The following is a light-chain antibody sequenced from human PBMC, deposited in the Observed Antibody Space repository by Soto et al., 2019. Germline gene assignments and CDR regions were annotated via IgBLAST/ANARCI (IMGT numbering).Light chain of an antibody. CDR1: QSISSW. CDR3: QQLNSFPIT. CDR2: DAS. V-gene: IGKV1-5*01. J-gene: IGKJ1*01. Sequence: DIQMTQSPSTLSASVGDRVTITCRASQSISSWLAWYQQKPGKAPKLLIYDASSLESGVPSRFSGSGSGTEFTLTITSLQPEDFATYYCQQLNSFPITFGQGTKVDIK.